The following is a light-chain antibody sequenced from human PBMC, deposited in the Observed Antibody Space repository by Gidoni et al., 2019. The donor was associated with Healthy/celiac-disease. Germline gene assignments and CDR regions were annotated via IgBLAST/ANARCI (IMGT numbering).Light chain of an antibody. CDR2: GAS. CDR3: QQYGSSLLT. CDR1: QSGSSSY. J-gene: IGKJ4*01. Sequence: EIVLPQSPGTLSLSPGERATLSCRASQSGSSSYLAWYQQKPGQAPRLLIYGASSRATGIPDRFSGSGSGTDFTLTISRLEPEDFAVYYCQQYGSSLLTFGGGTKVEIK. V-gene: IGKV3-20*01.